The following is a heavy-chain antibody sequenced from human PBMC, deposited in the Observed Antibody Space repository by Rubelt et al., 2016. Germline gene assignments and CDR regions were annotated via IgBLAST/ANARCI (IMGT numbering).Heavy chain of an antibody. V-gene: IGHV3-33*06. CDR1: GFTFSSYG. Sequence: VQLVESGGGVVQPGRSLRLSCADSGFTFSSYGMHWVRQAPGKGLEWVAVIWYDGSNKYYADSVKGRFTISRDNSKNTLFLQMNSLRVEDTAVYYWAKISSSWYVGPYYFDYWGQGTLVTVSS. J-gene: IGHJ4*02. CDR2: IWYDGSNK. CDR3: AKISSSWYVGPYYFDY. D-gene: IGHD6-13*01.